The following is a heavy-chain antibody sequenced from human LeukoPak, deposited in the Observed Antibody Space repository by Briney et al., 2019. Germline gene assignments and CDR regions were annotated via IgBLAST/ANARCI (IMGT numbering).Heavy chain of an antibody. CDR3: ARGGYSSSWYDY. Sequence: ASVKFSCKASGYTFTDYYIHWVRQAPGQGLEWLGWINPKSGGINFAQKFQGSVTVARDTSITTAYMELSSLRSEDTAVYYCARGGYSSSWYDYWGQGTVVTVSS. CDR2: INPKSGGI. D-gene: IGHD6-13*01. J-gene: IGHJ4*02. CDR1: GYTFTDYY. V-gene: IGHV1-2*04.